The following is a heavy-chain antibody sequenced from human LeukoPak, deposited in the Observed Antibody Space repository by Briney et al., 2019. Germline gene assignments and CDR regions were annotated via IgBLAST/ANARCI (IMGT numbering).Heavy chain of an antibody. CDR3: ARLPPRNYYGSGTIVDY. CDR1: KFTFSSFE. D-gene: IGHD3-10*01. J-gene: IGHJ4*02. V-gene: IGHV3-48*03. CDR2: ISSSGSTV. Sequence: TGGSLRLSCAASKFTFSSFEMNWVRQAPGKGLEWVSYISSSGSTVYYADSVKGRFTISRDNAKNSLYLQMNSLRAEDTAVYYCARLPPRNYYGSGTIVDYWGQGTLVTVSS.